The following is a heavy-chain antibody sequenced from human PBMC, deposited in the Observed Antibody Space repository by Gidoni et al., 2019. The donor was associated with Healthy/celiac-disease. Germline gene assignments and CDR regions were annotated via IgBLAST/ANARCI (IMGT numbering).Heavy chain of an antibody. CDR3: ARDGDSSGWYGAFDI. CDR1: GFTFSSYG. D-gene: IGHD6-19*01. V-gene: IGHV3-33*01. Sequence: QVQLVESGGGVVQPGRSLRLSCAASGFTFSSYGMHWVRQAPGKGLGWVEVIWYDGSNKYYADSVKGRFTISRENSKNTLYLQMNSLRAEDTAVYYCARDGDSSGWYGAFDIWGQGTMVTVSS. CDR2: IWYDGSNK. J-gene: IGHJ3*02.